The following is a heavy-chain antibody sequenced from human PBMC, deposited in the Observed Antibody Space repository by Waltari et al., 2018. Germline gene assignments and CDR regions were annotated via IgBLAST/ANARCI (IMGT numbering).Heavy chain of an antibody. J-gene: IGHJ4*02. CDR1: GYSISSGYY. CDR2: IYHSGST. CDR3: ARGGGSDYGEIFDY. V-gene: IGHV4-38-2*01. Sequence: QVQLQESGPGLVKPSETLSLTCAVSGYSISSGYYWGWIRQPPGKGLEWIGSIYHSGSTDYHPALKSRVTIAVDTSKYQFSLKLSSVTAADTAVYYCARGGGSDYGEIFDYWGQGTLVTVSS. D-gene: IGHD4-17*01.